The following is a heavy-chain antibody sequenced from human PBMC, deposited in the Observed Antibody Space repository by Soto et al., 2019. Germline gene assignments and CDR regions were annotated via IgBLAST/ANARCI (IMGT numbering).Heavy chain of an antibody. CDR3: AREPSYYDILTGYYEDYYYGMDV. CDR1: GGSNSSSNW. J-gene: IGHJ6*02. V-gene: IGHV4-4*02. Sequence: SETLSLTCAVSGGSNSSSNWWSWVRQPPGKGLEWIGEIYHSGSTNYNPSLKGRVTISVDKSKNQFSLKLSSVTAADTAVYYCAREPSYYDILTGYYEDYYYGMDVWGQGTTVTVSS. CDR2: IYHSGST. D-gene: IGHD3-9*01.